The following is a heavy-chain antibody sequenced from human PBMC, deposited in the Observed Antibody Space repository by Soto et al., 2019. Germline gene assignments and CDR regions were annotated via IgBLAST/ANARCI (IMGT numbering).Heavy chain of an antibody. J-gene: IGHJ4*02. CDR2: IIPIFGTA. CDR3: ARAPVPLYCSSTSCYNGFDY. Sequence: SVKVSCKASGGTFSSYAISWVRQAPGQGPEWMGGIIPIFGTANYAQKFQGRVTITADESTSTAYMELSSLRSEDTAVYYCARAPVPLYCSSTSCYNGFDYWGQGTLVTVS. V-gene: IGHV1-69*13. CDR1: GGTFSSYA. D-gene: IGHD2-2*02.